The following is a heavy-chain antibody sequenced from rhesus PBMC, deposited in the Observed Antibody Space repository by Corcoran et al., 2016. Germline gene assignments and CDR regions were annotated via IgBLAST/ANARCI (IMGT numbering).Heavy chain of an antibody. J-gene: IGHJ4*01. CDR3: TPQPPRARQLDY. CDR1: GGLIRNTHW. CDR2: VYVIGAGT. V-gene: IGHV4-93*02. D-gene: IGHD3S6*01. Sequence: QVQLQESGPAVVNPSGTVSLTCTVSGGLIRNTHWWTWIRQSPGKGLEWLGGVYVIGAGTEYTPSLKSRLTISIDPSKSQFSLKLNSVTAADPAVYYCTPQPPRARQLDYWGPGILVTVSS.